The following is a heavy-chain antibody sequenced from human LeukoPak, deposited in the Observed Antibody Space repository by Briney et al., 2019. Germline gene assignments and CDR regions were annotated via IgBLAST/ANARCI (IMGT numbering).Heavy chain of an antibody. V-gene: IGHV3-21*04. D-gene: IGHD1-20*01. CDR2: ISSSSSYI. J-gene: IGHJ4*02. CDR1: GFTFSSYS. CDR3: ARLTGTYFDY. Sequence: GGTLRLSCAASGFTFSSYSMNWVRQAPGKGLEWVSSISSSSSYIYYADSVKGRFTISRDNAKNSLYLQMNSLRAEDTAVYYCARLTGTYFDYWGQGTLVTVSS.